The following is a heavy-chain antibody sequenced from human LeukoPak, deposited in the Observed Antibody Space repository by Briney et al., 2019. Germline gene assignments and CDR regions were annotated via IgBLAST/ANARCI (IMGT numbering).Heavy chain of an antibody. V-gene: IGHV3-23*01. Sequence: GGSLRVSCAASDFTFSSYAMSWVRQAPGKGLEWVAGISGSGSSTYYADSVKGRFTISRDNSKNTLYLQMSGLRAEDTAVYYCARDVYGSGSFGYWGQGTLVTVSS. D-gene: IGHD3-10*01. CDR1: DFTFSSYA. CDR3: ARDVYGSGSFGY. CDR2: ISGSGSST. J-gene: IGHJ4*02.